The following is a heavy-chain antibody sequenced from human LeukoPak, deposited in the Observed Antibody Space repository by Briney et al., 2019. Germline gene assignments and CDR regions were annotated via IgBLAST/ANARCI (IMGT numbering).Heavy chain of an antibody. CDR2: IRYDGRNK. CDR3: AKGIGSYYYYYMDV. Sequence: GGSLRLSCTASGFTFGDYAMSWVRQAPGKGLEWVAFIRYDGRNKYYADSVKGRFTISRDNSKNTLYLQMNSLRAEDTAVYYCAKGIGSYYYYYMDVWGKGTTVTVSS. CDR1: GFTFGDYA. V-gene: IGHV3-30*02. D-gene: IGHD1-26*01. J-gene: IGHJ6*03.